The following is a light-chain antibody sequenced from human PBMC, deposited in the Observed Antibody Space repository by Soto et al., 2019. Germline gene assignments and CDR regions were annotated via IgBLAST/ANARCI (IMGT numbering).Light chain of an antibody. Sequence: DIQMTQSPSTVSASVGDRVTITCRASQSISSGLAWYQQKPGQAPTLLIYKASGLESGVPSRFSGSGSGTEFTLPISSLQPNDAATYHCQQYNIFTWTFGQGTKVQIK. CDR1: QSISSG. V-gene: IGKV1-5*03. CDR2: KAS. J-gene: IGKJ1*01. CDR3: QQYNIFTWT.